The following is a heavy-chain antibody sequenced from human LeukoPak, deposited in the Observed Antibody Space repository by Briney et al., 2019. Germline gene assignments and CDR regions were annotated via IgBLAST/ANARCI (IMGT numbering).Heavy chain of an antibody. D-gene: IGHD6-19*01. CDR2: ISAYNGNT. V-gene: IGHV1-18*01. J-gene: IGHJ4*02. CDR3: ARGLAVAGTGYFDY. CDR1: GYTFTSYG. Sequence: PLASVKVSCKASGYTFTSYGISWVRQAPGQGLEWMGWISAYNGNTNYAQKLQGRVTMTTDTSTSTAYMELRSLRSDDTAVYYCARGLAVAGTGYFDYWGQGTLVTVSS.